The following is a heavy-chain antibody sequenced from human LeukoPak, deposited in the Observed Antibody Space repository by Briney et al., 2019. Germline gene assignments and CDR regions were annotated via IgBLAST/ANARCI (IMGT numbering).Heavy chain of an antibody. D-gene: IGHD1-26*01. V-gene: IGHV3-30*18. Sequence: PGRTLRLPCAASGFTFSNYGMHWVRQAPGKGLEWVSVMSYDGSSKYYEDSVKGRFTISRDNSKNTLYLQMNSLRAEDTAMYYCAKNSGATVLWGQGTLVT. CDR1: GFTFSNYG. J-gene: IGHJ4*02. CDR2: MSYDGSSK. CDR3: AKNSGATVL.